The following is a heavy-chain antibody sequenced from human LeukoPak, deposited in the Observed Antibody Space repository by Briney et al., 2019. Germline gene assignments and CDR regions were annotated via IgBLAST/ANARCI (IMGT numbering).Heavy chain of an antibody. V-gene: IGHV4-4*07. D-gene: IGHD1-14*01. J-gene: IGHJ6*04. Sequence: PSDTLSLTCTVSDASITNYYWGWIRQPAGKGLEWIGRIYTSGSTDYNPSLRSRLTISVDTSKNQFSLKLRSVTAADTAVYYCARNFPGRTEDVWGKGTTVIVSS. CDR2: IYTSGST. CDR1: DASITNYY. CDR3: ARNFPGRTEDV.